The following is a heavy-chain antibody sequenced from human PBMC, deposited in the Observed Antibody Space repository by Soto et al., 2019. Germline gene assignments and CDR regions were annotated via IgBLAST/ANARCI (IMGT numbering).Heavy chain of an antibody. V-gene: IGHV4-34*01. Sequence: SETLSLTCAVYGGSFSCYYWSWIRQPPGKGLEWIGEINHSGSTNYNPSLKSRVTISVDTSKNQFSLKLSSVTAADTAVYYCARNRRYNWNYYYYMDVWGKGTTVTVSS. CDR3: ARNRRYNWNYYYYMDV. CDR1: GGSFSCYY. CDR2: INHSGST. J-gene: IGHJ6*03. D-gene: IGHD1-20*01.